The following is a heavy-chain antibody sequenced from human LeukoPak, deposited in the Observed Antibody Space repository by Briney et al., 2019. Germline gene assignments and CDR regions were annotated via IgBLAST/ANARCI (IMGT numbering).Heavy chain of an antibody. J-gene: IGHJ4*02. V-gene: IGHV4-59*08. CDR1: RGSISSYY. CDR3: ARSFTDNFFFEN. Sequence: PSETLSLTCTVSRGSISSYYWNWIRQTPGKGLEWIGYIYYSGSTNYNPSLKSRVSLSLDTSKNQFFLDLTSVTAADTAVYYCARSFTDNFFFENWGQGTLVTVSS. D-gene: IGHD1-1*01. CDR2: IYYSGST.